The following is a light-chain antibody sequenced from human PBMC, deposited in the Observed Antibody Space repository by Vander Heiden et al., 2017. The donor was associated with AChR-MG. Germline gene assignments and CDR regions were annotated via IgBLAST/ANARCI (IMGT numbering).Light chain of an antibody. CDR2: DDS. CDR3: QVWDSTKEHPGAV. V-gene: IGLV3-21*02. CDR1: NLGRKS. Sequence: SYVLTQPPSVSVAPGQAARLTCGGANLGRKSVPWSQQKPGQAPVLVVYDDSDRPSGIPERFSGSNSENTATLTISRVEAGDEADYYCQVWDSTKEHPGAVFGGGTKLTVL. J-gene: IGLJ2*01.